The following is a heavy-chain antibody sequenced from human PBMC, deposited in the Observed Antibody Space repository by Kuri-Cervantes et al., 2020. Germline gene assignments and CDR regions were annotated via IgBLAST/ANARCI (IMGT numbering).Heavy chain of an antibody. CDR3: ARVLCGYSYGFDF. Sequence: SETLSPTSTVSGASASSGCYYWSWIRHPPGKGLEWIGYVYHSRSTNYNPSLESRVTISLDTSNNQLSLRLGSVTAADTAVYYCARVLCGYSYGFDFWGQGSLVTVSS. CDR1: GASASSGCYY. V-gene: IGHV4-61*01. CDR2: VYHSRST. J-gene: IGHJ4*02. D-gene: IGHD3-22*01.